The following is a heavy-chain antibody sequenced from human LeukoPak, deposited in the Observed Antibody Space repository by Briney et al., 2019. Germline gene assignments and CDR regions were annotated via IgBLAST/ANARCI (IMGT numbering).Heavy chain of an antibody. Sequence: PGGSLRLSCAASGFTFSSYGMHWVRQAPGKGLEWVAFIRYDGSNKYYADSVKGRFTISRDNSKNTLYLQMNSLRAEDTAVYYCARGYCSSTSCPDTIFGVVFRYWGQGTLVTVSS. V-gene: IGHV3-30*02. CDR2: IRYDGSNK. J-gene: IGHJ4*02. D-gene: IGHD2-2*01. CDR3: ARGYCSSTSCPDTIFGVVFRY. CDR1: GFTFSSYG.